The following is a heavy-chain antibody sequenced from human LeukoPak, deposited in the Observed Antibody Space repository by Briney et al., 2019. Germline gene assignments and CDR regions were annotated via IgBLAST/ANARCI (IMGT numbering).Heavy chain of an antibody. V-gene: IGHV3-23*01. CDR1: GFTFSGHA. CDR3: AKDRPGEAWFDY. CDR2: ISTSGGST. J-gene: IGHJ4*02. Sequence: GGSLRLSCAASGFTFSGHAMSWVRQAPGKGLEWVSGISTSGGSTYYGNSVKGRFAISRANSKNMAYLQMNSLRAEDTAVYYCAKDRPGEAWFDYWGQGTLVTVSS. D-gene: IGHD7-27*01.